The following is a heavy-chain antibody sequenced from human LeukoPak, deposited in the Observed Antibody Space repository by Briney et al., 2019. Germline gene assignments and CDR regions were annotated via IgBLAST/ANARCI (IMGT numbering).Heavy chain of an antibody. CDR1: GFTFDDYA. J-gene: IGHJ4*02. D-gene: IGHD3-3*01. CDR3: ARGLHGDFWTFDY. V-gene: IGHV3-43*02. Sequence: PGGSLRLSCAASGFTFDDYALHWVRQAPGKGLEWVSLIPWDGGTTYYADSVKGRFTISRDNSKNSLYLQMNSLRTEDTALYYCARGLHGDFWTFDYWGQGTLVTVSS. CDR2: IPWDGGTT.